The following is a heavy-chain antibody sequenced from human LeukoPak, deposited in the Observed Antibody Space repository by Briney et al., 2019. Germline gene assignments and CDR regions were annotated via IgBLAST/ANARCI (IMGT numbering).Heavy chain of an antibody. J-gene: IGHJ3*02. CDR1: GFTFSSYA. CDR2: ISSSSSYI. CDR3: ARDGGSGYDSYAYDI. V-gene: IGHV3-21*01. D-gene: IGHD5-12*01. Sequence: GGSLRLSCAASGFTFSSYAMSWVRQAPGKGLEWVSSISSSSSYIYYADSVKGRFTISRDNAKNSLYLQMNSLRAEDTAVYYCARDGGSGYDSYAYDIWGQGTMVTVSS.